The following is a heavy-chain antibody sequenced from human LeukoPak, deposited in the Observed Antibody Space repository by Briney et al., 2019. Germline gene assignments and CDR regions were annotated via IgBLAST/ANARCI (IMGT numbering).Heavy chain of an antibody. CDR2: LYYTGST. CDR1: GGSMSSHY. Sequence: SETLSLTCSVSGGSMSSHYWSGIRQPPGKGLEWIGYLYYTGSTNYNPSLKSRVIISVDTSKNQFSLKLSSVTAADTALYYCARLGGYYSPFDYWGQGILVTVSS. V-gene: IGHV4-59*08. D-gene: IGHD3-22*01. J-gene: IGHJ4*02. CDR3: ARLGGYYSPFDY.